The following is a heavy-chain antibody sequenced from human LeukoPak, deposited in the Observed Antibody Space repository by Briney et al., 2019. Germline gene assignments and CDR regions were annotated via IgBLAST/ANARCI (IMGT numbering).Heavy chain of an antibody. CDR1: GGSISSYY. V-gene: IGHV4-59*01. CDR3: ARSSTLFGSGVIDY. J-gene: IGHJ4*02. Sequence: SETLSLTCTVSGGSISSYYCSWIRQPPGKGLEWIGFMYYSGSTNYNPSLKSRVAISVDTSENQFSLKLSSVTAADTAVYYCARSSTLFGSGVIDYWGQGTLVTVSS. D-gene: IGHD6-19*01. CDR2: MYYSGST.